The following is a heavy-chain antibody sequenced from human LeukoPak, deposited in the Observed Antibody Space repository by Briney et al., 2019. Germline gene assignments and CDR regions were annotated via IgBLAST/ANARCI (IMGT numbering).Heavy chain of an antibody. Sequence: SETLSLTCTVSGGYISSYYWSWIRQPPGKGLQWIGYIFNSGSTNYNPSLKSRVTISVDTSKNQFSLKLSSVTAADTAVYFCALGDCSSTSCYVFDYWGQGTLVTVSS. V-gene: IGHV4-59*01. CDR3: ALGDCSSTSCYVFDY. CDR2: IFNSGST. D-gene: IGHD2-2*01. CDR1: GGYISSYY. J-gene: IGHJ4*02.